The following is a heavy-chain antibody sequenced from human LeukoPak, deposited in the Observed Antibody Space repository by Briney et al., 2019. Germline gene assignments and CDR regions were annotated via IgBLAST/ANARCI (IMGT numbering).Heavy chain of an antibody. V-gene: IGHV3-20*04. CDR1: AFTFDDYG. D-gene: IGHD3-3*01. CDR3: ARGIRFLEWLSGFHY. Sequence: PGGSLRLSCAASAFTFDDYGMSWVRQVPGKGLEWVSGINWNGGSTGYADSVKGRFTISRDNAKNSLYLQMDSLRVEDTALYYCARGIRFLEWLSGFHYWGQGTLVTVSS. CDR2: INWNGGST. J-gene: IGHJ4*02.